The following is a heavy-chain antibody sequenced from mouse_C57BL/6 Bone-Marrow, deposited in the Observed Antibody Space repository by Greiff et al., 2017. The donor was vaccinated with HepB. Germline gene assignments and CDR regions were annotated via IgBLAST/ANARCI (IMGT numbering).Heavy chain of an antibody. V-gene: IGHV1-82*01. CDR2: IYPGDGDT. Sequence: QVQLQQSGPELVKPGASVKISCKASGYAFSSSWMNWVKQRPGKGLEWIGRIYPGDGDTNYNGKFKGKATLTADKSSSTAYMQLSSLTSEDSAVYFCASQGLGYYRLAWFAYWGQGTLVTVSA. J-gene: IGHJ3*01. D-gene: IGHD2-3*01. CDR3: ASQGLGYYRLAWFAY. CDR1: GYAFSSSW.